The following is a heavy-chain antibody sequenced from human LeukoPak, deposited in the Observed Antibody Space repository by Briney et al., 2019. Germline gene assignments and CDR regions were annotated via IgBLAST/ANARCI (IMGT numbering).Heavy chain of an antibody. D-gene: IGHD6-6*01. CDR3: ARDLSSSGGFDY. CDR1: GGTFSSYA. J-gene: IGHJ4*02. V-gene: IGHV1-69*05. CDR2: IIPIFGTA. Sequence: GASVKVSCKASGGTFSSYAINWVRQAPGQGLEWMGGIIPIFGTANYAQKFQGRVTIATDESTSTAYMELSSLRSEDTAVYYCARDLSSSGGFDYWGQGTLVTVSS.